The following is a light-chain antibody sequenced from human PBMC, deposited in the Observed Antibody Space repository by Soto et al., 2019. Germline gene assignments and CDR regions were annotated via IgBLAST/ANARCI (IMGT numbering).Light chain of an antibody. V-gene: IGLV2-14*01. J-gene: IGLJ2*01. Sequence: QSVLTQPASVSASPGQSITISCAGTSSDVCNYNYVSWYQQHPGKAPKLMIYDVSNRPSGVSNRFSGSKSGNTASLTISGLQAEDEADYYCSSYTSSSTSVVFGGGTKLTVL. CDR2: DVS. CDR1: SSDVCNYNY. CDR3: SSYTSSSTSVV.